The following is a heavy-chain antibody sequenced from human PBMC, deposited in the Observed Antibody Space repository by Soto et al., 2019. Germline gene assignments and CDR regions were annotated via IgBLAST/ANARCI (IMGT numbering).Heavy chain of an antibody. Sequence: GESLKISCKGSGYSFTSYWIGWVRQMPGKGLEWMGIIYPGDSDTRYSPSFQGQVTISADKSISTAYLQWSSLKASDTAMYYCARHYCSSTSCYPVYYYYYGMDVWGQGTTVTVS. J-gene: IGHJ6*02. CDR2: IYPGDSDT. V-gene: IGHV5-51*01. D-gene: IGHD2-2*01. CDR1: GYSFTSYW. CDR3: ARHYCSSTSCYPVYYYYYGMDV.